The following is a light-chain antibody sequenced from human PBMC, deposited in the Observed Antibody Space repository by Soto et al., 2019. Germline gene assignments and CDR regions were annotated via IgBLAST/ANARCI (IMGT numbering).Light chain of an antibody. CDR2: DVS. J-gene: IGLJ1*01. Sequence: QSALTQPRSVSGSPGQSVTISCTGTSSDVGGYNYVSWYQQHPGKAPKLMIYDVSKRPSGVPDRFSGSKSGNTASLTISGLQAKDEADYYCCSYAGSYICPYVFGTGTKLTVL. CDR1: SSDVGGYNY. CDR3: CSYAGSYICPYV. V-gene: IGLV2-11*01.